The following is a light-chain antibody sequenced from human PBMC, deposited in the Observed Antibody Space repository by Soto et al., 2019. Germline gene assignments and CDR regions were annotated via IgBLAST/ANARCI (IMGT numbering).Light chain of an antibody. CDR1: QNVGNHY. CDR3: QQYHKWPPIT. Sequence: EIVLTQSPGTLWLSPGERATLSCRASQNVGNHYLAWHQQKPGQAPRLLIYGASTRATGVTARFRGGGSGTEFTLTISSLQSEDSAVYYCQQYHKWPPITFGQGTRLEI. J-gene: IGKJ5*01. V-gene: IGKV3-15*01. CDR2: GAS.